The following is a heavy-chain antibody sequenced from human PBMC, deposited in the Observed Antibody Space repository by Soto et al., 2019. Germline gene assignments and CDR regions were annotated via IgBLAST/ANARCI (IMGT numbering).Heavy chain of an antibody. Sequence: PGGSLRLSCAASGFTFSSYAMSWVRQAPGKGLEWVSAISGSGGSTYYADSVKGRFTISRDNSKNTLYLQMNSPRAEDTAVYYCAKVPWSSNGSYCSGGSCELYYGMDVWGQGTTVTVSS. V-gene: IGHV3-23*01. CDR3: AKVPWSSNGSYCSGGSCELYYGMDV. CDR1: GFTFSSYA. J-gene: IGHJ6*02. CDR2: ISGSGGST. D-gene: IGHD2-15*01.